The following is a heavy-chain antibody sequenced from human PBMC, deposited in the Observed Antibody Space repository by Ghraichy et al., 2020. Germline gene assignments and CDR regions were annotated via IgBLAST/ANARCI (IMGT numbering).Heavy chain of an antibody. V-gene: IGHV3-23*01. CDR2: IRGSGSST. J-gene: IGHJ3*02. CDR1: GFTFSSYA. D-gene: IGHD3-22*01. CDR3: AKDRDYSDSSGYYFNAFDI. Sequence: GESLNISCAASGFTFSSYAMSWVRQAPGKGLEWVSDIRGSGSSTYYTDSVKGRFTISRDNSKNTLYLQMNSLRAEDTAVYYCAKDRDYSDSSGYYFNAFDIWGKGTMVTVSS.